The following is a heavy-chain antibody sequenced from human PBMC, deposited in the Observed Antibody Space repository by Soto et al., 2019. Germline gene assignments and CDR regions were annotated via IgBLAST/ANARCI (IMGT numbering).Heavy chain of an antibody. V-gene: IGHV4-34*01. Sequence: QVQLQQWGAGLLKPSETLSLTCAVYGGSFSGYYWSWIRQPPGKGLEWIGEINHSGSTNYNPSLKSRVTISVDTSKNQFSLKLSSVTAADTAVYYCARARTTAGTYSSGWLGDPFDYWGQGTLVTVSS. J-gene: IGHJ4*02. CDR2: INHSGST. CDR1: GGSFSGYY. CDR3: ARARTTAGTYSSGWLGDPFDY. D-gene: IGHD6-19*01.